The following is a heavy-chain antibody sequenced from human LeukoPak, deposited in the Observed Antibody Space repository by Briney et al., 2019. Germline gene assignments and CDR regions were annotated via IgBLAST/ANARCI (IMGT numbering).Heavy chain of an antibody. Sequence: GGSLRLSCAASGFTFSSYEMNWVRQAPGKGLEWVSYITISGSTIYYADSVKGRFTISRDNAKNSLYLQMNSLRAEDTAVYYCAKTAPYSGYDYGPFDYWGQGTLVTVSS. V-gene: IGHV3-48*03. CDR3: AKTAPYSGYDYGPFDY. CDR2: ITISGSTI. CDR1: GFTFSSYE. J-gene: IGHJ4*02. D-gene: IGHD5-12*01.